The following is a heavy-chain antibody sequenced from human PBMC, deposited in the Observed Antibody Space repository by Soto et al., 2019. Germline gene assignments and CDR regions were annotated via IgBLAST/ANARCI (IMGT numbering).Heavy chain of an antibody. CDR1: GFSFSTYA. J-gene: IGHJ4*02. D-gene: IGHD3-9*01. Sequence: EVQLWESGGGLVQPGGSLRLSCAASGFSFSTYAMTWVRQATGKGLQWVSAISGGGSNTHYADSVKGRFTISRDNSKKLLPLQMNSLRAEDTAIYYCAKFSAASVYDISSAPDYWGQGTLVTVSS. V-gene: IGHV3-23*01. CDR3: AKFSAASVYDISSAPDY. CDR2: ISGGGSNT.